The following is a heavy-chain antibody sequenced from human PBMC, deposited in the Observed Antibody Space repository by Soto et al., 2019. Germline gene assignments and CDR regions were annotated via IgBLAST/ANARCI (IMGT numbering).Heavy chain of an antibody. J-gene: IGHJ6*02. V-gene: IGHV4-30-2*01. CDR1: GGSISSGGYS. CDR2: IYHSGST. D-gene: IGHD4-17*01. CDR3: ARAHYGDYGYGMDV. Sequence: QLQLQESGSGPVKPSQTLSLTCAVSGGSISSGGYSWSWIRQPPGKGLEWSGYIYHSGSTYYNPSLKRRVTISVDRSKNQFSLKLSSVTAADTAVYYCARAHYGDYGYGMDVWGQGATVTVSS.